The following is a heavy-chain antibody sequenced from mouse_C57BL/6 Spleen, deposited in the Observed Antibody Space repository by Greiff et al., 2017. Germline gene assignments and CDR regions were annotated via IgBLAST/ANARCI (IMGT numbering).Heavy chain of an antibody. CDR2: ISSGGSYT. Sequence: EVMLVESGGDLVKPGGSLKLSCAASGFTFSSYGMSWVRQTPDKRLEWVATISSGGSYTYYPDSVKGRFTISRDNAKTTLYLQMSSLKSEDTAMYYCARDYYGSSPAWFAYWGQGTLVTVSA. CDR3: ARDYYGSSPAWFAY. V-gene: IGHV5-6*01. CDR1: GFTFSSYG. J-gene: IGHJ3*01. D-gene: IGHD1-1*01.